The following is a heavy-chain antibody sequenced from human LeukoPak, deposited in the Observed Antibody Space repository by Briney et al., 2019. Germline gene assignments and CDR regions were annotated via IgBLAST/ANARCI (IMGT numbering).Heavy chain of an antibody. CDR1: GGTFSSYA. D-gene: IGHD1-26*01. V-gene: IGHV1-69*05. CDR3: ARGSPWFSGSYLAT. Sequence: SVKVSCKASGGTFSSYAIIWVRQAPGQGLEWMGGIIPIFGTANYAQKFQGRVTITTDESTSTAYMELSSLRSEDTAVYYCARGSPWFSGSYLATWGQGTLVTVSS. J-gene: IGHJ4*02. CDR2: IIPIFGTA.